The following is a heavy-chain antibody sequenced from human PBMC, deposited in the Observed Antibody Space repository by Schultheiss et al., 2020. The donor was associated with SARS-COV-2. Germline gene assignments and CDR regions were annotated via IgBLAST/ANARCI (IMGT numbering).Heavy chain of an antibody. V-gene: IGHV4-38-2*02. D-gene: IGHD6-13*01. CDR1: GGSISSYY. CDR3: ARDRGSSFGY. Sequence: SETLSLTCTVSGGSISSYYWSWIRQPPGKGLEWIGSIYHSGSTYYNPSLKSRVTISVDTSKNQFSLKLSSVTAADTAVYYCARDRGSSFGYWGQGTLVTVSS. J-gene: IGHJ4*02. CDR2: IYHSGST.